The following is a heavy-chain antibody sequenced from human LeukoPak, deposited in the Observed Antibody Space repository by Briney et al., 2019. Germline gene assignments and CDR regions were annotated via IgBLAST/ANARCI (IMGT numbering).Heavy chain of an antibody. CDR3: TRLGYSSGEDY. Sequence: GGSLKLSCAASGFNFSGSAMHWVRQASGKGLEWVGRIRSKAYNYATEYAASVKGRVTISRDDSKNTAYLQMNSLKTEDTAVYYCTRLGYSSGEDYWDQGTLVTVSS. D-gene: IGHD6-19*01. CDR1: GFNFSGSA. CDR2: IRSKAYNYAT. J-gene: IGHJ4*02. V-gene: IGHV3-73*01.